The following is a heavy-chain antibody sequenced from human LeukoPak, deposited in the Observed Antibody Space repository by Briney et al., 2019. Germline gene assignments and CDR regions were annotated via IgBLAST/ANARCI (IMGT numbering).Heavy chain of an antibody. CDR2: INHSGST. CDR1: GGSFSGYY. Sequence: SETLSLTCAVYGGSFSGYYWSWIRQPPGKGLEWIGEINHSGSTNYNPSLKSRVTISVDTSKNQFSLKLSSVTAADTAVYYCASRGELWFGELLQGGNWFDPWGQGTLVTVSS. V-gene: IGHV4-34*01. J-gene: IGHJ5*02. CDR3: ASRGELWFGELLQGGNWFDP. D-gene: IGHD3-10*01.